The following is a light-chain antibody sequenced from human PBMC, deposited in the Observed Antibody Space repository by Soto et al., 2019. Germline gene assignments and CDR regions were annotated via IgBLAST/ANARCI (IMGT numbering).Light chain of an antibody. Sequence: IPMTQSPSSLSASVGDRVTITCRASQSLSSRLTWYQQKPGEAPKLLIYATSSLHSGVPSRFSGSGSETDFTLTINSLQPEDFATYYCQQSFSPPYTFGQGTKLEIK. CDR2: ATS. CDR1: QSLSSR. J-gene: IGKJ2*01. V-gene: IGKV1-39*01. CDR3: QQSFSPPYT.